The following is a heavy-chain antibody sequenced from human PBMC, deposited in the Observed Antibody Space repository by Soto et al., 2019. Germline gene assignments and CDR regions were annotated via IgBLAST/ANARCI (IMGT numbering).Heavy chain of an antibody. CDR3: ARDRVPHGMDV. Sequence: QVQLQESGPGLVQPSQTLSLTCTVSGGSISSGGYCWTWIRQHPGKGLEWIGYIYYSGSTYYNPSLKSRVTISMDTSKSQFSLKLSSVTAADTAVYYCARDRVPHGMDVWGQGTTVTVSS. J-gene: IGHJ6*02. CDR1: GGSISSGGYC. CDR2: IYYSGST. V-gene: IGHV4-31*03. D-gene: IGHD3-10*01.